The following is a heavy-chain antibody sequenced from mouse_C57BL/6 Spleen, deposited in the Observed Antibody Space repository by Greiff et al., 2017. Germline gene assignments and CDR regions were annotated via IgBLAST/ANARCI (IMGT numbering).Heavy chain of an antibody. CDR1: GYTFTDYY. V-gene: IGHV1-76*01. CDR3: AREDSSGHYFDY. J-gene: IGHJ2*01. CDR2: IYPGSGNT. Sequence: QVQLKQSGAELVRPGASVKLSCKASGYTFTDYYINWVKQRPGQGLEWIARIYPGSGNTYYNEKFKGKATLTAEKSSSTAYMQLSSLTSEDSAVYFCAREDSSGHYFDYWGQGTTLTVSS. D-gene: IGHD3-2*02.